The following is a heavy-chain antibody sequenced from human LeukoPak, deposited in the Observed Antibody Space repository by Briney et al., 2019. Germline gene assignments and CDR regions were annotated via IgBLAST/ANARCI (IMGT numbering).Heavy chain of an antibody. CDR1: GGSISSSSYY. Sequence: SETLSLTCTVSGGSISSSSYYWGWIRQPPGKGLEWIGSIYYSGSTYYNPSLKSRVTISVDTSKNQFSLKLSSVTAADTAVYYCARGKYCSGGSCYSGRRSWFDPWGQGTLVTVSS. CDR3: ARGKYCSGGSCYSGRRSWFDP. D-gene: IGHD2-15*01. V-gene: IGHV4-39*07. CDR2: IYYSGST. J-gene: IGHJ5*02.